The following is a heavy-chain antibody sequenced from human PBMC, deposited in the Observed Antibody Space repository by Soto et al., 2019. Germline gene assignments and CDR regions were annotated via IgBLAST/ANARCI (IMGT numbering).Heavy chain of an antibody. CDR3: AKDLIEWIQLSGSFDY. Sequence: PGGSLRVSCAASGFTFSSYAMSWVRQAPGKGLEWVSAISGSGGSTYYADSVKGRFTISRDNSKNTLYLQMNSLRAEDTAVYYCAKDLIEWIQLSGSFDYWRQVPLVTVS. J-gene: IGHJ4*02. V-gene: IGHV3-23*01. D-gene: IGHD5-18*01. CDR1: GFTFSSYA. CDR2: ISGSGGST.